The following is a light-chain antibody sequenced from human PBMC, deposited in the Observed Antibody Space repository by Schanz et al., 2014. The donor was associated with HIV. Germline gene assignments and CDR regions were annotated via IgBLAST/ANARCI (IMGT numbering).Light chain of an antibody. CDR3: SSSSTNTCV. J-gene: IGLJ2*01. CDR2: DVS. CDR1: SSDVGSNNY. Sequence: QSALTQPASVSGSPGQSITISCTGVSSDVGSNNYVSWYQQNPGRTPKLIIYDVSNRPSGISNRFSGSKSGNTASLTISGLQAEDEAEYFCSSSSTNTCVFGGGTLLTVL. V-gene: IGLV2-14*01.